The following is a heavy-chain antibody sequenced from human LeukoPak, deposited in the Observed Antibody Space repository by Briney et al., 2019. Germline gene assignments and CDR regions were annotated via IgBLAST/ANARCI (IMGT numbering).Heavy chain of an antibody. CDR3: ARMTGLYSSSWYNWFDP. D-gene: IGHD6-13*01. V-gene: IGHV4-31*03. J-gene: IGHJ5*02. CDR1: GGSINSGGYY. CDR2: IHYSGST. Sequence: SETLSLTCTVSGGSINSGGYYWSWVRQHPGKGLEWIGYIHYSGSTYYNPSLKSRLTISVDTSKNQFSLKLSSVTAADTAVYYCARMTGLYSSSWYNWFDPWGQGTLVTVSS.